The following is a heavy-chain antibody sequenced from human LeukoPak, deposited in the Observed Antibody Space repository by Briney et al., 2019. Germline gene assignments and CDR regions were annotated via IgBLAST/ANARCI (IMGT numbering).Heavy chain of an antibody. CDR3: AKEGLVQLLWFGDPTQDYWYFDL. CDR1: GFTFSSYG. CDR2: ISGSGGST. Sequence: GGSLRLSCAASGFTFSSYGMSWVRQAPGKGLEWVSAISGSGGSTYYADSVKGRFTISRDNSKNTLYLQMNSLRAEDTAVYYCAKEGLVQLLWFGDPTQDYWYFDLWGRGTLVTVSS. D-gene: IGHD3-10*01. J-gene: IGHJ2*01. V-gene: IGHV3-23*01.